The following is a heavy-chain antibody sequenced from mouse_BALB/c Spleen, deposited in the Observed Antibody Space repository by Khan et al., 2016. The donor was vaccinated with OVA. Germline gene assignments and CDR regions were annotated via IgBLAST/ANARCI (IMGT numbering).Heavy chain of an antibody. CDR1: GYSITSDYV. CDR3: ARVYGGDFDY. J-gene: IGHJ2*02. Sequence: VQLQESGPGLVKPSQSLSLTCTVTGYSITSDYVWNWIRQPPGNKLERMGFISYSGNTKYNPSLKSRFSITRDTSKNQFFLQFNPVTTEYTANYYCARVYGGDFDYWGQGTSLTVSS. V-gene: IGHV3-2*02. CDR2: ISYSGNT. D-gene: IGHD1-1*01.